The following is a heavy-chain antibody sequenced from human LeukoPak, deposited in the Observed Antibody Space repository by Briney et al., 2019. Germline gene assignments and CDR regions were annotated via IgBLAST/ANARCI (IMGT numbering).Heavy chain of an antibody. CDR2: IIPIFGTA. D-gene: IGHD3-22*01. V-gene: IGHV1-69*05. J-gene: IGHJ4*02. CDR3: ARDAPLTYYYDSSGFYYFDY. CDR1: GGTFSSYA. Sequence: ASVKVSCRASGGTFSSYAISWVRQATGQGLEWMGRIIPIFGTANYAQKFQGRVTITTDESTSTAYMELSSLRSEDTAVYYCARDAPLTYYYDSSGFYYFDYWGQGTLVTVSS.